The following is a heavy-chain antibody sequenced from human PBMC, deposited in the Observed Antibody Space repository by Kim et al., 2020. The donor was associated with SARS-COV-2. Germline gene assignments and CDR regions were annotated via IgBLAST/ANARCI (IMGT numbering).Heavy chain of an antibody. CDR1: GGPIKSSSYY. D-gene: IGHD3-10*01. J-gene: IGHJ6*02. CDR3: ARHSGYYYYAMDV. V-gene: IGHV4-39*01. Sequence: SETLSLTCTVSGGPIKSSSYYWGWMRQTPGKGLEWIGRIYYTGGTSYSPSLTSRVTMSVDTSKNQFSLKLTSVTAADTAVYYCARHSGYYYYAMDVWGQG. CDR2: IYYTGGT.